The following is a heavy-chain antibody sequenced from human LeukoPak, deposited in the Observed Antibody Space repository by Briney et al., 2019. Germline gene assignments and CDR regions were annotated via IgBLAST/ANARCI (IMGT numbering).Heavy chain of an antibody. CDR2: ISSSSSYI. Sequence: EGSLRLSCAASGFTFSSYSMNWVRQAPGKGLEWVSSISSSSSYIYYADSVKGRFTISRDNAKNSLYLQMNSLRAEDTAVYYCARDSGFLEWLGAFDIWGQGTMVTVSS. CDR1: GFTFSSYS. CDR3: ARDSGFLEWLGAFDI. J-gene: IGHJ3*02. V-gene: IGHV3-21*01. D-gene: IGHD3-3*01.